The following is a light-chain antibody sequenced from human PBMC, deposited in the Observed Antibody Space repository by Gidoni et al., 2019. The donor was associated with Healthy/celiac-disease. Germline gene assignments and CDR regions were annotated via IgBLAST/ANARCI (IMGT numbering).Light chain of an antibody. CDR2: SNN. J-gene: IGLJ3*02. CDR3: AAWDDSLNGRV. Sequence: QSVLTQPPSASGTPGQRVTISCSGSSSNIGSNTVNWYQQLPGTAPKLLIYSNNQRPSGVPDRFSGSKSGTSASLAISGLQTEDEADYYWAAWDDSLNGRVFGGGTKLT. CDR1: SSNIGSNT. V-gene: IGLV1-44*01.